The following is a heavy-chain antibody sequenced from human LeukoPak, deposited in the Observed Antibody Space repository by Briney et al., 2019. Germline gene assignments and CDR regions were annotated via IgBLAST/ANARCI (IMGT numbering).Heavy chain of an antibody. CDR3: AREGCSGGSCYFDY. J-gene: IGHJ4*02. V-gene: IGHV3-21*01. CDR1: GFTFSIYG. Sequence: PGGSLRLSCAASGFTFSIYGMNWVRQAPGKGLEWVSSISSSNSYIYYADSVNGRFTISRDNAKNSLYLQMNSLRAEDTAVYYCAREGCSGGSCYFDYWGQGTQVSVSS. CDR2: ISSSNSYI. D-gene: IGHD2-15*01.